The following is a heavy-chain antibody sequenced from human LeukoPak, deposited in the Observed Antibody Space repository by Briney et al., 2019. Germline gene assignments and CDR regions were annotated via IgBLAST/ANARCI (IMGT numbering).Heavy chain of an antibody. J-gene: IGHJ4*02. CDR3: ARAMTSHYFDY. V-gene: IGHV4-31*03. D-gene: IGHD2-21*02. CDR2: IYYSGGT. Sequence: SETLSLTCTVSGGSFSSGFYWSWIRQHPGKGLEWIGYIYYSGGTYYNPSLKSRVSISLDTSKKQSSLKLSSVTVADTAVYYCARAMTSHYFDYWGQGTLVTVSS. CDR1: GGSFSSGFY.